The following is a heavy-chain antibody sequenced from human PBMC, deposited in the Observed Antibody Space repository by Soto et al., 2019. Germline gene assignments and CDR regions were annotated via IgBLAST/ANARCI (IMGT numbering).Heavy chain of an antibody. D-gene: IGHD2-15*01. CDR3: ATEDCRNTNCLKGFDY. V-gene: IGHV1-2*02. CDR2: INPKSGGP. J-gene: IGHJ4*02. Sequence: ASVKVSCKTSGYTFTDYYMHWVRQAPGQGFEWVGGINPKSGGPKYVPKFQGRVTVTRDTSTSTAYMELNRLTSDDTAVYYCATEDCRNTNCLKGFDYWGQGTLVTVSS. CDR1: GYTFTDYY.